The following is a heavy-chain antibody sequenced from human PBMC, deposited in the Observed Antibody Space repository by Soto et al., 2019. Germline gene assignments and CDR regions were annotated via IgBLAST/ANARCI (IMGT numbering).Heavy chain of an antibody. V-gene: IGHV1-18*04. J-gene: IGHJ4*02. CDR2: ISAYNGNT. Sequence: ASVKVSCKASGYTFTSYGISWVRQAPGQGFEWIGWISAYNGNTNYAQKLQGRVTMTTDTSTSTAYMELRSLRSDDTAVYYCARETHRYYDFWSGYLGYWGQGTLVTVSS. CDR3: ARETHRYYDFWSGYLGY. CDR1: GYTFTSYG. D-gene: IGHD3-3*01.